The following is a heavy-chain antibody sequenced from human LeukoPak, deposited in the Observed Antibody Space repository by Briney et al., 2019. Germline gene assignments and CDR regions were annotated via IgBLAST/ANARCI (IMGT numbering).Heavy chain of an antibody. CDR3: ARGGWNHDY. CDR2: VYTSGDT. Sequence: PSETLSLTCTVSGVSISTSYWSWIRQPAGKGLEWIGRVYTSGDTNYNPSLNSRLTLSVDTSKNQFSLTLTSLTAADTAVYYCARGGWNHDYWGQGTLDTVSS. D-gene: IGHD1-1*01. J-gene: IGHJ4*02. CDR1: GVSISTSY. V-gene: IGHV4-4*07.